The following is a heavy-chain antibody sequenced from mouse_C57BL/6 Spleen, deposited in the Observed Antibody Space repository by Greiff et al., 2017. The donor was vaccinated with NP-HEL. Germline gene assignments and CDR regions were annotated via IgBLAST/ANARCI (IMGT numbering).Heavy chain of an antibody. CDR2: INPYNGGT. CDR3: ARRGYSNSYFDV. V-gene: IGHV1-19*01. CDR1: GYTFTDYY. J-gene: IGHJ1*03. Sequence: VQLKESGPVLVKPGASVKMSCKASGYTFTDYYMNWVKQSHGKSLEWIGVINPYNGGTSYNQKFKGKATLTVDKSSSTAYMELNSLTSEDSAVYYCARRGYSNSYFDVWGTGTTVTVSS. D-gene: IGHD2-5*01.